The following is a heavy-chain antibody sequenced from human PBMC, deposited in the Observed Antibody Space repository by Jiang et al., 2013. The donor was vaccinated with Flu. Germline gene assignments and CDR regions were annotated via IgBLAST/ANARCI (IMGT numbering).Heavy chain of an antibody. J-gene: IGHJ4*02. CDR3: ARAHCSGGSCYRPYYFDY. Sequence: PGKGLEWVSSISSSSSYIYYADSVKGRFTISRDNAKNSLYLQMNSLRAEDTAVYYCARAHCSGGSCYRPYYFDYWGQGTLVTVSS. D-gene: IGHD2-15*01. V-gene: IGHV3-21*01. CDR2: ISSSSSYI.